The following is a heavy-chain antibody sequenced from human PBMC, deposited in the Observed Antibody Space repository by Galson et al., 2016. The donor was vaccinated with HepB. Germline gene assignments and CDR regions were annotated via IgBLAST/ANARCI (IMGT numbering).Heavy chain of an antibody. CDR1: GGTFTSYP. V-gene: IGHV1-69*06. Sequence: SVKVSCKASGGTFTSYPFSWVRQAPGQGLEWMGRIIPIFGAAIYAQKFQGRVTITADKATSTVYMELSSLRSDDTAVYYCARDVETATSPVLRLDHWGQGTLVIVSS. CDR2: IIPIFGAA. D-gene: IGHD5-24*01. CDR3: ARDVETATSPVLRLDH. J-gene: IGHJ4*02.